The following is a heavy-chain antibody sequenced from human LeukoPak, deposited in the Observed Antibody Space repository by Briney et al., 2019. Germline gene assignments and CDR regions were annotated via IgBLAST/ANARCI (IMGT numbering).Heavy chain of an antibody. V-gene: IGHV4-59*01. CDR3: TGRDGYNSDNDY. CDR1: GGSISSYY. D-gene: IGHD5-24*01. J-gene: IGHJ4*02. CDR2: IYYSGST. Sequence: SETLSLTCTVSGGSISSYYWSWIRQPPGKGLEWIGYIYYSGSTNYNPSLKSRVTISVDTSKNQFSLKLSSVTAADTAVYYCTGRDGYNSDNDYWGQGTLVTVSS.